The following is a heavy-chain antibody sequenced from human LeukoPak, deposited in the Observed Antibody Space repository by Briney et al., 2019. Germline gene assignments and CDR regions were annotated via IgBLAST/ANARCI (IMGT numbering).Heavy chain of an antibody. CDR1: GGSISSGASY. D-gene: IGHD2-2*01. CDR2: ISYSGST. Sequence: SQTLSLTCTVSGGSISSGASYWSWLRQHPGMGLEWIGYISYSGSTYYNPSLKSRVTISVDTSQNQFSLNLSSVTAADTAVNYCARAPASVRVCFDYWGQGTLVTVSS. V-gene: IGHV4-31*03. CDR3: ARAPASVRVCFDY. J-gene: IGHJ4*02.